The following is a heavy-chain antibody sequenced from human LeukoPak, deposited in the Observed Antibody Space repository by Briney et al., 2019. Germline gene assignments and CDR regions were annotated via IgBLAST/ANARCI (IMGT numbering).Heavy chain of an antibody. J-gene: IGHJ3*02. CDR1: GFTFHDYA. Sequence: GRSLRLSCAASGFTFHDYAMHWVRQAPGKGLEWVSGISWNSGSIGCADSVKGRFTISRDNAKNSLYLQMNSLSAEDMALYFCAKVHYGSGSYYNGAFDIWGQGTMVTVSS. V-gene: IGHV3-9*03. CDR2: ISWNSGSI. CDR3: AKVHYGSGSYYNGAFDI. D-gene: IGHD3-10*01.